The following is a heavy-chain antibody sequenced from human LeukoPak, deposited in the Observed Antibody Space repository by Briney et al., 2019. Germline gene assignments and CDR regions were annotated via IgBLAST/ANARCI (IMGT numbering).Heavy chain of an antibody. CDR3: AKAELGVDTFFDY. J-gene: IGHJ4*02. D-gene: IGHD3-3*01. Sequence: PGRSLRLSCAASGFTFSSYAMHWVRQAPGKGLVWVSRINREETITNYAGSVKGRFTISRDNAKNTLYLQMNSLRAKDTAVYYCAKAELGVDTFFDYWGQGTLVTVSS. CDR1: GFTFSSYA. V-gene: IGHV3-74*01. CDR2: INREETIT.